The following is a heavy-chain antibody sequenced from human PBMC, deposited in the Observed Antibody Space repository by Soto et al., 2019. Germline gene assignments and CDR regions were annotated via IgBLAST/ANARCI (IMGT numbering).Heavy chain of an antibody. CDR3: ARGRYCTRTSCSHFDY. CDR1: GGSLSNYY. CDR2: FHNSENT. V-gene: IGHV4-4*07. J-gene: IGHJ4*02. Sequence: PSETLSLTCTVSGGSLSNYYWSWIRQPARQGLEWIGHFHNSENTNYNPSFKSRVTMSVDTSKNQVSLKLTSVTAADTAVYYCARGRYCTRTSCSHFDYWGQGTLVTVSS. D-gene: IGHD2-2*01.